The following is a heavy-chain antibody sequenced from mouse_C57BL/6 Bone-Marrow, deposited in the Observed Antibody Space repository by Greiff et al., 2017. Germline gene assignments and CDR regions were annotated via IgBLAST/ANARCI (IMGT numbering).Heavy chain of an antibody. V-gene: IGHV8-8*01. Sequence: QVTLKVSGPGILQPSQTLSLTCSFSGFSLSTFGMGVGWLRQPSGKGLEWLAHICWDDDKYYNPALKRRLTISKDTSKNQGFVKIANVDTADTATYYCARTITTVGGSMDYWGQGTSVTVSS. D-gene: IGHD1-1*01. CDR1: GFSLSTFGMG. CDR3: ARTITTVGGSMDY. CDR2: ICWDDDK. J-gene: IGHJ4*01.